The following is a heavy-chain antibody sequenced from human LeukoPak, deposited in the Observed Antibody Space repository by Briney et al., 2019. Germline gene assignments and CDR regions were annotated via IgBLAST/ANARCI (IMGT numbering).Heavy chain of an antibody. V-gene: IGHV3-23*01. Sequence: PGGSLRLSCAASGFTFSSYAMSWVRQAPGKGREWVSTITGSGGSTYYADSVKGRFTISRDNSKNTLYLQMNSLRAEDTAVYYCARESGYDNYYYYYMDVWGRGTTVTISS. CDR1: GFTFSSYA. CDR2: ITGSGGST. J-gene: IGHJ6*03. CDR3: ARESGYDNYYYYYMDV. D-gene: IGHD5-12*01.